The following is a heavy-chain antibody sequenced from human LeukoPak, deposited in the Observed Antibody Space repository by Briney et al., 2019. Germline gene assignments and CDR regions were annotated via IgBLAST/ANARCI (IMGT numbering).Heavy chain of an antibody. Sequence: PSETLSLTCTVSGGPISSGGYYWSWIRQHPGKGLEWIGYIYYSGSTNYNPSLKSRVTISVDTSKNQFSLKLSSVTAADTAVYYCARAIAVAGYVNWFDPWGQGTLVTVSS. J-gene: IGHJ5*02. V-gene: IGHV4-31*03. CDR1: GGPISSGGYY. D-gene: IGHD6-19*01. CDR2: IYYSGST. CDR3: ARAIAVAGYVNWFDP.